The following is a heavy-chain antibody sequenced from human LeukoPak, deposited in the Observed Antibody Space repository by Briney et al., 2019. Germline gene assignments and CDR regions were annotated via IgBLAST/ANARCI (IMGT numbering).Heavy chain of an antibody. CDR1: GFTFSSYS. J-gene: IGHJ4*02. Sequence: GGSLRLSCAASGFTFSSYSMNWVRQAPGKGLEWVSSISSSSSYIYYADSVKGRFTISRDNAKNSLYLQMNSLRAEDSAVYYCASAYYHYYFDYWGQGTLVTVSS. CDR3: ASAYYHYYFDY. V-gene: IGHV3-21*01. D-gene: IGHD3-16*01. CDR2: ISSSSSYI.